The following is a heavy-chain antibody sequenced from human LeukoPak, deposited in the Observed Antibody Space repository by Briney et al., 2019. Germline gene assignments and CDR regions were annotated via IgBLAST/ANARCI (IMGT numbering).Heavy chain of an antibody. CDR2: INHSGST. Sequence: SETLSLTCAVYGGSFSGYYWSWIRQPPGKGLEWIGEINHSGSTNYNPSLKSRVTISVDTSKNQFSLKLRSVTAADTAVYYCARDPIVGVIDPWGQGTLVTVSS. CDR1: GGSFSGYY. V-gene: IGHV4-34*01. CDR3: ARDPIVGVIDP. D-gene: IGHD1-26*01. J-gene: IGHJ5*02.